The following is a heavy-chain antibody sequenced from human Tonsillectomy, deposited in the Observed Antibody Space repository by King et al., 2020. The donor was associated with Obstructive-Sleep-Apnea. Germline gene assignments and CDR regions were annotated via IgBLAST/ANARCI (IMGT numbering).Heavy chain of an antibody. D-gene: IGHD3-10*01. CDR2: LWLDGNNR. CDR3: ARALGWFGAYYYYVMDV. J-gene: IGHJ6*02. CDR1: GFAFSNYG. Sequence: VQLVESGGGVVQPGRSLRLSCAASGFAFSNYGMHWVRQAPGKGLEWVAVLWLDGNNRYYGDSVKARFTISRDNSKNTLYLKMDGMRFEDTAIYYCARALGWFGAYYYYVMDVWGPGTTVTVSS. V-gene: IGHV3-33*01.